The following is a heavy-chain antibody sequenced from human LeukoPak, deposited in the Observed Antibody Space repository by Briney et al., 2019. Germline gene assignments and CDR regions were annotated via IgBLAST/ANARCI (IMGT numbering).Heavy chain of an antibody. D-gene: IGHD2-15*01. CDR3: ARGVAGGVGRGSFDY. V-gene: IGHV4-39*07. CDR2: IYYSGST. CDR1: GGSISSSSYY. J-gene: IGHJ4*02. Sequence: SETLSLTCTVSGGSISSSSYYWGWIRQPPGKGLEWIGSIYYSGSTYYNPSLKSRVTISVDTSKNQFSLKLSSVTAADTAVYYCARGVAGGVGRGSFDYWGQGTLVTVSS.